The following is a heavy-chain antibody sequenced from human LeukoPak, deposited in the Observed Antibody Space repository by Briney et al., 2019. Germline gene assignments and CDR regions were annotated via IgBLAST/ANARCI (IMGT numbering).Heavy chain of an antibody. Sequence: GGSLRLSCAASGFTVINYAMNWVRQAPGKRLEWVSTIRESSGDTYYEDSVKGRFTIYRDISRNTVYLQMNNLRVEDTAVYFCAKRPISGDDKSFDYWGQGLLVTVSS. V-gene: IGHV3-23*01. J-gene: IGHJ4*02. CDR2: IRESSGDT. CDR1: GFTVINYA. D-gene: IGHD2-21*01. CDR3: AKRPISGDDKSFDY.